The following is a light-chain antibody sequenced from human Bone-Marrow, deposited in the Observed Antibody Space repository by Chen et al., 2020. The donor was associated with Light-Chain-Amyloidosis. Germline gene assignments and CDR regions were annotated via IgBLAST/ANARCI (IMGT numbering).Light chain of an antibody. CDR1: NIGSTS. CDR2: DDS. Sequence: SYVLTQPSSVSVAPGQTATIACGGNNIGSTSVHWYQQTPGQAPLLVVYDDSDRPSGIPERLCGSNSGNTATLTVSRVEAGDEADYHCQVWDRSSERPVFGGGTKLTVL. J-gene: IGLJ3*02. V-gene: IGLV3-21*02. CDR3: QVWDRSSERPV.